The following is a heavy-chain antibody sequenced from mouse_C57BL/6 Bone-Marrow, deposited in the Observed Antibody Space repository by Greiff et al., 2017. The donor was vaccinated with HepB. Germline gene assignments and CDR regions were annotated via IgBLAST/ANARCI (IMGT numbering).Heavy chain of an antibody. CDR1: GFTFSSYG. V-gene: IGHV5-6*01. CDR3: ARHLYYYGSSYWFAY. Sequence: EVMLVESGGDLVKPGGSLKLSCAASGFTFSSYGMSWVRQTPDKRLEWVATISSGGSYTYYPDSVKGRFTISRDNAKNTRYLQMSSLKSEDTAMYYCARHLYYYGSSYWFAYWGQGTLVTVSA. CDR2: ISSGGSYT. J-gene: IGHJ3*01. D-gene: IGHD1-1*01.